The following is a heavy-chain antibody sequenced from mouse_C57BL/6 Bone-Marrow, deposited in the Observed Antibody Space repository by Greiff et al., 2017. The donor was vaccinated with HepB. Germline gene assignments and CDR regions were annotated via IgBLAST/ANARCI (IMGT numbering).Heavy chain of an antibody. J-gene: IGHJ3*01. Sequence: EVQLQESGPGMVKPSQSLSLTCTVTGYSITSGYDWHWIRNFPGNKLEWMGYISYSGSTNYNPSLKSRISITHDTSKNHFFLKLNSVTTEDTATYYCASSIYDGYPFAYWGQGTLVTVSA. CDR3: ASSIYDGYPFAY. V-gene: IGHV3-1*01. CDR2: ISYSGST. CDR1: GYSITSGYD. D-gene: IGHD2-3*01.